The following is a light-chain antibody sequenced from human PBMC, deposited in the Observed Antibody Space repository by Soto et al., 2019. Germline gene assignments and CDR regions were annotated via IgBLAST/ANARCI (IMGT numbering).Light chain of an antibody. CDR2: NDS. J-gene: IGLJ2*01. V-gene: IGLV3-21*02. CDR3: QVWDSSSDHVV. Sequence: SYELTQVPSVSVAPGQTARITCEGTNIGGKSVHWYQQTPGRAPVLVVYNDSDRPSGIPERFSGSNPGNTATLTISRVEAEDEADYYCQVWDSSSDHVVFGGGTKVTVL. CDR1: NIGGKS.